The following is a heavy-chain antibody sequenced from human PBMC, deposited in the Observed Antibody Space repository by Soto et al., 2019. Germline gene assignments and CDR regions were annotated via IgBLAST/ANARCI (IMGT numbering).Heavy chain of an antibody. V-gene: IGHV4-59*08. CDR3: ARYYYGSGSYYFVY. J-gene: IGHJ4*02. Sequence: SETLSLTCTVSGGSISSYYWSWIRQPPGKGLEWIGYIYYSGSTNYNPSLKSRVTISVDTSKNQFSLKLSSVTAADTAVYYCARYYYGSGSYYFVYWGQGTLVTVS. CDR1: GGSISSYY. D-gene: IGHD3-10*01. CDR2: IYYSGST.